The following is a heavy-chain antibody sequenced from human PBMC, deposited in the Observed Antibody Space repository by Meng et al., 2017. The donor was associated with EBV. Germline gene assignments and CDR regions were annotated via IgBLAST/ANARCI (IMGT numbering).Heavy chain of an antibody. Sequence: QVQLVQEGAEVMKPGVSLKVSSKSSGYTFISYYIHWVRQAPGQGIEWRGIINHSGGSNSYAQKFQGRVPVTRDTSTSKVYKELSSLRSEDTAVNYCARDFCGGDCYLFDYWGQGTLVTVSS. CDR3: ARDFCGGDCYLFDY. V-gene: IGHV1-46*03. D-gene: IGHD2-21*01. CDR2: INHSGGSN. CDR1: GYTFISYY. J-gene: IGHJ4*02.